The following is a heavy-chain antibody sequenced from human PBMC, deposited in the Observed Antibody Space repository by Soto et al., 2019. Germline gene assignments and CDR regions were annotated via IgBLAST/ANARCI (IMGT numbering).Heavy chain of an antibody. D-gene: IGHD3-10*01. Sequence: GGSLRLSCAASGFTFSDHYMDWVRQAPGKGLEWVGRTRNKANSYTTEYAASVKGRFTISRDDSKNSLYLQMNSLKTEYTAVYYCVSAGSLGAFDIWGQGTMVTVSS. V-gene: IGHV3-72*01. CDR3: VSAGSLGAFDI. CDR1: GFTFSDHY. J-gene: IGHJ3*02. CDR2: TRNKANSYTT.